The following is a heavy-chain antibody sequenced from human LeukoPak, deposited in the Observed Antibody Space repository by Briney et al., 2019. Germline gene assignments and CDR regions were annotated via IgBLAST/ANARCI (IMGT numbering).Heavy chain of an antibody. Sequence: GGSLRLSCVGSELIVSDNYMSWVRQAPGKGLGCVSVINRGVSIYYADSVKGRFTISRDTSKNTLYLQMKSLKVEATAVYSCARFQGGATDAFDIWGQGTMVTVSS. CDR1: ELIVSDNY. CDR3: ARFQGGATDAFDI. J-gene: IGHJ3*02. V-gene: IGHV3-66*01. CDR2: INRGVSI. D-gene: IGHD3-16*01.